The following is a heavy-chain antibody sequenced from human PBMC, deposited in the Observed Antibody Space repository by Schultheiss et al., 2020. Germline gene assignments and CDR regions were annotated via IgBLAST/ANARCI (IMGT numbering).Heavy chain of an antibody. Sequence: GGSLRLSCAASGFTFSSYAMHWVRQAPGKGLEWVAVILYDGSKEFYADSVKGRFTISRDNSKSTLYLQMNSLRAKDTAVYYCAREDYCGGDCYPLRDWGQGSLVTVSS. V-gene: IGHV3-30-3*01. J-gene: IGHJ4*02. CDR1: GFTFSSYA. CDR2: ILYDGSKE. CDR3: AREDYCGGDCYPLRD. D-gene: IGHD2-21*02.